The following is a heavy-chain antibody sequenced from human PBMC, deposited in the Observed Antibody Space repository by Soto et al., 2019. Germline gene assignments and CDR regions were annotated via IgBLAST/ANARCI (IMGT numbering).Heavy chain of an antibody. Sequence: SETLSLTCAVSGYSISSGYYWGWIRQPPGKGLEWIGSIYHSGSTYYNPSLKSRVTMSVDKPKNQFSLNLTSVTAADTAVYYCARVISSRDEYFDYWGQGTVVTVSS. D-gene: IGHD2-2*01. J-gene: IGHJ4*02. CDR3: ARVISSRDEYFDY. CDR1: GYSISSGYY. V-gene: IGHV4-38-2*01. CDR2: IYHSGST.